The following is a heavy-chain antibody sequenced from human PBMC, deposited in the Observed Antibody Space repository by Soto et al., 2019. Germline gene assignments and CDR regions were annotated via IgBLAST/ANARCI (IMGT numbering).Heavy chain of an antibody. CDR2: IYYSGST. CDR1: GGSISSSSYY. CDR3: ASLDYGDYVNWFDP. J-gene: IGHJ5*02. D-gene: IGHD4-17*01. V-gene: IGHV4-39*01. Sequence: QLQLQESGPGLVKPSETLSLTCTVSGGSISSSSYYWGWIRQPPGKGLEWIGSIYYSGSTYYNPSLKSRVTIAVDTSKNQFSLKLSSVTAADTAVYYCASLDYGDYVNWFDPWGQGTLVTVSS.